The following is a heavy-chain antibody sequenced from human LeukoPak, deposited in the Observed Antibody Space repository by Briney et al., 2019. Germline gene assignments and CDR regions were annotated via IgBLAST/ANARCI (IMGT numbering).Heavy chain of an antibody. Sequence: PGGSLRLSCAASGFTFSSYGMHWVRQAPGKGLEWVAFIRYDGSNKYYADSVKGRFTISRDSSKNTLYLQMNSLRAEDTAVYYCAKGRVHYDILTGADYWGQGTLVTVSS. D-gene: IGHD3-9*01. V-gene: IGHV3-30*02. J-gene: IGHJ4*02. CDR1: GFTFSSYG. CDR2: IRYDGSNK. CDR3: AKGRVHYDILTGADY.